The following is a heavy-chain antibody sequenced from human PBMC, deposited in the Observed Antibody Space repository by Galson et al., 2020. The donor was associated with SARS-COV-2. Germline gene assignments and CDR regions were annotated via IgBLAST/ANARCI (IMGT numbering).Heavy chain of an antibody. CDR1: GFTFSSYE. V-gene: IGHV3-48*03. J-gene: IGHJ4*02. D-gene: IGHD3-22*01. Sequence: GGSLRLSCAASGFTFSSYEMNWVRQAPGKGLEWVSYISSSGSTIYYADSVKGRFTISRDNAKNSLYLQMNSLRAEDTAVYYCARGGTWAYYYDSSGYYYGYWGQGTLVTVSS. CDR3: ARGGTWAYYYDSSGYYYGY. CDR2: ISSSGSTI.